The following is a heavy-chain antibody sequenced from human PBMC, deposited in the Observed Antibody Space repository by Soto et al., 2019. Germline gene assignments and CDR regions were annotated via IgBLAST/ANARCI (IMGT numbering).Heavy chain of an antibody. V-gene: IGHV6-1*01. CDR3: ARGEQYSGRIFDY. CDR1: GDSVSSNTAS. J-gene: IGHJ4*01. CDR2: TYFRSKWYN. Sequence: PSQTLSLTCAISGDSVSSNTASWDWIRQSPSRGLEWLGRTYFRSKWYNDYAVSVKSQIIINPDTSKNQYSLQLNSVTPEDTAVYFCARGEQYSGRIFDYWGQGTLVTVSS. D-gene: IGHD1-26*01.